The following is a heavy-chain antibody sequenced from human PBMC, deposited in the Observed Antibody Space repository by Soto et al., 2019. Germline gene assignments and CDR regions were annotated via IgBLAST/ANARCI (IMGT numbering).Heavy chain of an antibody. CDR3: ARVLSSSWTPGGY. Sequence: QVQLVESGGGVVQPGRSLRLSCAASGFTFSSYGMHWVRQAPGKGLEWVAVIWYDGSNKYYADSVKGRFTISRDNSKNTLFLQIDSLRAEDTAVYYCARVLSSSWTPGGYWGQGTLVTVSS. J-gene: IGHJ4*02. V-gene: IGHV3-33*01. D-gene: IGHD2-15*01. CDR1: GFTFSSYG. CDR2: IWYDGSNK.